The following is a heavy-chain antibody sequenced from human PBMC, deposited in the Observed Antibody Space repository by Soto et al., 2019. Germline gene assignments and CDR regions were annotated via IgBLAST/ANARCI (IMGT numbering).Heavy chain of an antibody. CDR1: GFTFSSYA. Sequence: EVQLLESGGGLVQPGGSLRLSCAASGFTFSSYAMSWVRKAPGKGLECVSSISGSGGSTYYADSVKGRFTISRDNSKSTLYLQMNGLRAEDTAVYYCAKSPTRIPLYFDYWGQGTLVTVSS. CDR2: ISGSGGST. J-gene: IGHJ4*02. CDR3: AKSPTRIPLYFDY. V-gene: IGHV3-23*01.